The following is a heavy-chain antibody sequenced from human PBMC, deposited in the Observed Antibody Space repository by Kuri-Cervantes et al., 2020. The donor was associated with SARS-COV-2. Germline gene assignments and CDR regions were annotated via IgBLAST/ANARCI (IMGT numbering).Heavy chain of an antibody. J-gene: IGHJ3*02. Sequence: SETLSLTCTVSGGSISSGNYFWSWIRQHPGKGLEWIGYIYHSGSTHYNPSLKSRVSMSVDTSKSQFSLNLRSVTAADTAVYYCARPNSAGYGDPLDIWGQGAMVTVSS. D-gene: IGHD1-26*01. CDR3: ARPNSAGYGDPLDI. V-gene: IGHV4-31*03. CDR2: IYHSGST. CDR1: GGSISSGNYF.